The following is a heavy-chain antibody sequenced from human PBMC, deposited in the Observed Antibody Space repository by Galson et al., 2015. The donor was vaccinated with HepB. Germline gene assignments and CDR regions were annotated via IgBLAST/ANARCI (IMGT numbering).Heavy chain of an antibody. V-gene: IGHV3-23*01. J-gene: IGHJ6*02. CDR1: GFTFSSYA. CDR3: AKEGGTVTGAYYYYYGMDV. D-gene: IGHD4-17*01. CDR2: ISGSGGST. Sequence: SLRLSCAASGFTFSSYAMSWVRQAPGKGLEWVSAISGSGGSTYYADSVKGRFTISRDNSKNTLYLQMNSLRAEDTAVYYCAKEGGTVTGAYYYYYGMDVWGQGTTVTVSS.